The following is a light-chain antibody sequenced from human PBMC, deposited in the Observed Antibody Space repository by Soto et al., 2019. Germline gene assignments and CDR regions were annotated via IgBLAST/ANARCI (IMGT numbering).Light chain of an antibody. Sequence: DIVMTQSPDSLAVSLGERATINCKSSQSVLYSSNNKNYLAWYQQRPGQPPKLLIYWASTRESGVPDRFSGSGYGTEFTLTITSLQAEDVAIYYCQQYESTPPTFGQGTKLEIK. CDR1: QSVLYSSNNKNY. V-gene: IGKV4-1*01. J-gene: IGKJ2*01. CDR2: WAS. CDR3: QQYESTPPT.